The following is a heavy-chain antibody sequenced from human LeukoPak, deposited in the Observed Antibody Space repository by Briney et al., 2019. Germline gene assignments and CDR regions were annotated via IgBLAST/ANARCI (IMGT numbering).Heavy chain of an antibody. CDR2: IIPILGIA. CDR3: ARSHSRAVPAANPLWGWFDP. J-gene: IGHJ5*02. V-gene: IGHV1-69*02. Sequence: ASVKVSCKASRGTFSSYTISWVRQAPGQGLEWMGRIIPILGIANYAQKFQGRVTITADKSTSTAYMELSSLRSEDTAVYYCARSHSRAVPAANPLWGWFDPWGQGTLVTVSS. CDR1: RGTFSSYT. D-gene: IGHD2-2*01.